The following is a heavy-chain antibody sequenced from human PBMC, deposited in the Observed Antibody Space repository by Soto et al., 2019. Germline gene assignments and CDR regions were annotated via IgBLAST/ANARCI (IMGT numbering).Heavy chain of an antibody. CDR2: IIPIFGTA. CDR1: GGTFSSYA. Sequence: GASVKVSCKASGGTFSSYAISWVRQAPGQGLEWMGGIIPIFGTANYAQKFQGRVTITADESTSTAYMELSSLRSGDTAVYYCARHSTPTVSIYSYYGMDVWGHGTTVTVSS. D-gene: IGHD4-4*01. V-gene: IGHV1-69*13. CDR3: ARHSTPTVSIYSYYGMDV. J-gene: IGHJ6*02.